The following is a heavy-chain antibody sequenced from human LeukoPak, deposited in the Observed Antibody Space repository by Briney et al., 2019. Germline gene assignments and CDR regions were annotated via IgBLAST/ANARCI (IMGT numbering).Heavy chain of an antibody. J-gene: IGHJ6*03. D-gene: IGHD6-13*01. Sequence: SQTLSLTCVISGDSVSSNSAAWHWIRQSPSRGLEWLGRTYYRSKWYYDYAVSVKSRITINPDASKNQFSLQLNSVTPEDTAVYYCARGPQLVDYYYIDVWGKGTTVTVSS. CDR1: GDSVSSNSAA. CDR2: TYYRSKWYY. CDR3: ARGPQLVDYYYIDV. V-gene: IGHV6-1*01.